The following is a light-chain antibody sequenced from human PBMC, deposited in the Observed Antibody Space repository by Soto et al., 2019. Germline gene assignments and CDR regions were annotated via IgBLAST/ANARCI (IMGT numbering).Light chain of an antibody. Sequence: DIQLTQSPPSLSASEGDRVTITCQASHDIKNYLNWYQQKPGKAPKLLIYDADNLQTGVPSRFSGSGAGTEFTFTIGSLQPEDVATHFCQQFDVLPPYTFGQGTKVEIK. CDR1: HDIKNY. V-gene: IGKV1-33*01. CDR3: QQFDVLPPYT. CDR2: DAD. J-gene: IGKJ2*01.